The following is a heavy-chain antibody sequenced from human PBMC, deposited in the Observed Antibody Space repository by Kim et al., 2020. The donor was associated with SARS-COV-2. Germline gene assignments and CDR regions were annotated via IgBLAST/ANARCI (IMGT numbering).Heavy chain of an antibody. J-gene: IGHJ3*02. CDR3: ARDGDLYSSGKDAFDI. V-gene: IGHV3-7*01. Sequence: GGSLRLSCAASGFTFSSYWMTWVRQAPGKGLEWVANIKQDGNQKYYVDSVKGRFTISRDNAKNSLYLQMNSLRAEDTAVYYCARDGDLYSSGKDAFDIWGKRTMITVSS. CDR2: IKQDGNQK. CDR1: GFTFSSYW. D-gene: IGHD6-19*01.